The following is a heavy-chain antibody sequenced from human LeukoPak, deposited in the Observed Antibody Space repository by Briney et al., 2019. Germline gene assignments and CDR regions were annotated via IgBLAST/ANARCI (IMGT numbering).Heavy chain of an antibody. CDR3: AREDNWNYEVGWFDP. CDR1: GYTFTSYY. CDR2: INPSGGST. Sequence: GASVKVSCKASGYTFTSYYMHWVRQAPGQGLEWMGIINPSGGSTSYAQKFQGRVTMTRDMSTSTVYMELRSLRSDDTAVYYCAREDNWNYEVGWFDPWGQGTLVTVSS. D-gene: IGHD1-7*01. J-gene: IGHJ5*02. V-gene: IGHV1-46*01.